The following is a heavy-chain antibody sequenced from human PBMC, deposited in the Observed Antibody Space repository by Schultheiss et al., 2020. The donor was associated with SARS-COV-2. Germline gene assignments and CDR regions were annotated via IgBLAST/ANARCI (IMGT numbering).Heavy chain of an antibody. Sequence: SETLSLTCAVYGGSFSNFYWSWIRQPPGKGLEWIGDISHGRSTSYNPSLRSRVTISLDTSKNQFSLRLSSVTATDTAVYSCVRHHQNPNFDYWGQGTLVTVSS. CDR3: VRHHQNPNFDY. J-gene: IGHJ4*02. D-gene: IGHD2-2*01. V-gene: IGHV4-34*01. CDR2: ISHGRST. CDR1: GGSFSNFY.